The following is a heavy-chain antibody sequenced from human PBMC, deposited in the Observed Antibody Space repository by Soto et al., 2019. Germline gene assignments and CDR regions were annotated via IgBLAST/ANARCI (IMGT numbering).Heavy chain of an antibody. Sequence: ASVKVSCKASGYTFTTHAMHWVRQAPGQSLEWMGWINGGTGQTKHSQRFQGRVNITRDTSASTAYMDLSSLRSEDTAVYYCARGKGMEENYYYYGLDIWGRGTTVTVSS. D-gene: IGHD1-1*01. V-gene: IGHV1-3*01. J-gene: IGHJ6*02. CDR2: INGGTGQT. CDR3: ARGKGMEENYYYYGLDI. CDR1: GYTFTTHA.